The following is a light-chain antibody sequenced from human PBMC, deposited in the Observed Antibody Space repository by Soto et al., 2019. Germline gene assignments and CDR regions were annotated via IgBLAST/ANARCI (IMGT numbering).Light chain of an antibody. J-gene: IGLJ1*01. Sequence: QAVVTQPPSVSGAPGQRVTISCTGSSSNIGAGYDVHWYQQLPGTAPKLLIYGNSNRPSGVPDRFSGSKSGTSASLAITGLQAEDEADYYCQSYDSSLSGYVFGTGTKLDRP. CDR1: SSNIGAGYD. CDR3: QSYDSSLSGYV. V-gene: IGLV1-40*01. CDR2: GNS.